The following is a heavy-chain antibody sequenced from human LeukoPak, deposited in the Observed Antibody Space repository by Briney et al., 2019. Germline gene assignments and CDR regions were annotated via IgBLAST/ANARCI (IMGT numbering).Heavy chain of an antibody. CDR1: GGSISSYY. CDR2: IYYSGTT. Sequence: SETLSLTCTVSGGSISSYYWSWIRQPPGKGLEWIGYIYYSGTTKYNPSLKSRVTISVDTSKNQFSLKLSSVTAADTAVYYCASTSGYCSGGNCYSAFDYWGQGTLVTVSS. CDR3: ASTSGYCSGGNCYSAFDY. D-gene: IGHD2-15*01. J-gene: IGHJ4*02. V-gene: IGHV4-59*01.